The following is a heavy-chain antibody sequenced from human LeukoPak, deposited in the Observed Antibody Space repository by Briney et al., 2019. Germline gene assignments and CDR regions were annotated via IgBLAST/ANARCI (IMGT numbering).Heavy chain of an antibody. Sequence: PGGSLRLSCAASGFTFSSYEMNWVRQAPGKGLEWVSYISSSGSTIYYADSVKGRFTISRDNAKNSLYLQMNSLRAEDTAVYYCARESAGTGTLYYYYYYMDVWGKGTTVTVSS. CDR3: ARESAGTGTLYYYYYYMDV. CDR2: ISSSGSTI. V-gene: IGHV3-48*03. J-gene: IGHJ6*03. CDR1: GFTFSSYE. D-gene: IGHD1-1*01.